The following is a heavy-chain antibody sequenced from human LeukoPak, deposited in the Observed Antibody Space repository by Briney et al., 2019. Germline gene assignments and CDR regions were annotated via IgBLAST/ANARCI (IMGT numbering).Heavy chain of an antibody. J-gene: IGHJ3*02. CDR3: AKDRRSMVVTPSWAFDI. CDR1: GFTFSNYA. Sequence: GGSLRLSCAASGFTFSNYAMSWVRQAPGKGLEWVSAISVGSSSTYYADSVKGRVTISRDKSKNTLSLQLNSLRAEDTALYYCAKDRRSMVVTPSWAFDIWGQGTLVTVSS. CDR2: ISVGSSST. D-gene: IGHD4-23*01. V-gene: IGHV3-23*01.